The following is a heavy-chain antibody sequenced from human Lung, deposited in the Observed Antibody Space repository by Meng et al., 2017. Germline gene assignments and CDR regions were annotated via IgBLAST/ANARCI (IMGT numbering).Heavy chain of an antibody. CDR2: TRNKANSYTT. CDR1: GFTFSDHY. CDR3: ASMGATKDY. J-gene: IGHJ4*02. V-gene: IGHV3-72*01. D-gene: IGHD1-26*01. Sequence: GGSLRLSCAASGFTFSDHYMDWVRQAPGKGLEWVGRTRNKANSYTTEYAASVKGRFTISRDDSKNSLYLQMNSLKTEDTAVYYCASMGATKDYWGQGPLVTVSS.